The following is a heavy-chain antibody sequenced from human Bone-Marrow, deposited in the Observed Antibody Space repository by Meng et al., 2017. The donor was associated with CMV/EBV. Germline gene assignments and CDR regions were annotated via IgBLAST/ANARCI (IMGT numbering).Heavy chain of an antibody. CDR2: INAGNGNT. Sequence: QVQRVQSGAEVKRPGASVQVSCKASGYTFTHYPIHWVRQAPGQRLEWMGWINAGNGNTRYSQKFQGRVTITRDTSATTAYMELRSLRSDDTAVYYCAVTYYYDSSGYHSFDYWGQGTLVTVSS. CDR3: AVTYYYDSSGYHSFDY. J-gene: IGHJ4*02. V-gene: IGHV1-3*01. D-gene: IGHD3-22*01. CDR1: GYTFTHYP.